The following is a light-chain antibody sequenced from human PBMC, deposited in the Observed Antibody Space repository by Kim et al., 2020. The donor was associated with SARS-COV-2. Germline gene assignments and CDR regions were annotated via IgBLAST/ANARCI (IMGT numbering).Light chain of an antibody. CDR3: SSYTSSSTLGV. CDR2: DVS. Sequence: QSALTQPASVSGSPGQSITISCTGTSSDVGGYNYVSWYQQRPGKAPKLMIYDVSNRPSGVSNRFSGSKSGNTASLTISGVQAEDEADYYCSSYTSSSTLGVFGTGTKVTVL. CDR1: SSDVGGYNY. J-gene: IGLJ1*01. V-gene: IGLV2-14*03.